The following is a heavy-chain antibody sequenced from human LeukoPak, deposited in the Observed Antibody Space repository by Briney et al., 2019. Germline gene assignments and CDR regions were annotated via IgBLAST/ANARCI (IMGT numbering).Heavy chain of an antibody. CDR1: GFTFSTYW. J-gene: IGHJ4*02. V-gene: IGHV3-7*01. CDR3: ARAVAAARGVNYFDY. CDR2: IKEDGSEK. Sequence: GGSLRLSCAASGFTFSTYWMTWVRQAPGKGLEWVANIKEDGSEKYYVDSVKGRFAISRDNAKNSLFLQMNALRADDTAVYYCARAVAAARGVNYFDYWGQGTLVTVSS. D-gene: IGHD3-10*01.